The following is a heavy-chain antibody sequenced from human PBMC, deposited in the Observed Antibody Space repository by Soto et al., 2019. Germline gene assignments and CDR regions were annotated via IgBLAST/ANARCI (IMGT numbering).Heavy chain of an antibody. D-gene: IGHD3-10*01. Sequence: SETLSLTCTVSGGSISSGGYYWSWIRQHPGKGQERIGYIYNSGSTYYNPSLKSRVTISVDTSKNQFSLKLSSVTAADTAVYYCARQLGEPSYYYYYYMDVWGKGTTVTVSS. CDR1: GGSISSGGYY. CDR3: ARQLGEPSYYYYYYMDV. V-gene: IGHV4-31*03. CDR2: IYNSGST. J-gene: IGHJ6*03.